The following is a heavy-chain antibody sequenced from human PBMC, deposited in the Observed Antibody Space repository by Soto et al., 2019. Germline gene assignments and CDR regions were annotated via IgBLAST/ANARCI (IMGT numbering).Heavy chain of an antibody. J-gene: IGHJ3*02. CDR2: INRNCCGT. Sequence: GASVPVSRKAAGYTFTGYYMHWVRQAPGQGREWMGWINRNCCGTNYAHNIQGKVTTTTEPSISTAYMDKSRLRSDVTAVYSAAKEVTRSTMTVVVTEFAFDTWGQGTTVTVSS. CDR1: GYTFTGYY. CDR3: AKEVTRSTMTVVVTEFAFDT. D-gene: IGHD3-22*01. V-gene: IGHV1-2*07.